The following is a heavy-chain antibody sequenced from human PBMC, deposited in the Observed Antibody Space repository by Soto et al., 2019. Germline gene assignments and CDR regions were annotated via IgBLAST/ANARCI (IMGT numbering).Heavy chain of an antibody. Sequence: TGGSLRLSCAASGFTFSSYAMHWVRQAPGKGLEWVAVISYDGSNKYYADSVKGRFTISRDNPKNTLYLQMNSLRAEDTAVYYCALETPLNCVVVTATSNYLHYWGHGT. J-gene: IGHJ4*01. D-gene: IGHD2-21*02. CDR1: GFTFSSYA. V-gene: IGHV3-30-3*01. CDR2: ISYDGSNK. CDR3: ALETPLNCVVVTATSNYLHY.